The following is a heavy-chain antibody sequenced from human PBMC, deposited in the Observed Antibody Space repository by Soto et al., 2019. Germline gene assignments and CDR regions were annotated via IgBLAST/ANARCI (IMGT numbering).Heavy chain of an antibody. CDR3: ARSQGSITSLGIYYDCYYGMDV. J-gene: IGHJ6*02. D-gene: IGHD2-2*01. Sequence: QVQLVQSGAEVKKPASSVKFSCKAPGGTFSSYAISWVRQAPGRGLEWMGGIIPISEATNYAQKFQGTVTITADESKSTADMELGSLRPQHTAVYYCARSQGSITSLGIYYDCYYGMDVWGQATTVSVSS. CDR2: IIPISEAT. CDR1: GGTFSSYA. V-gene: IGHV1-69*01.